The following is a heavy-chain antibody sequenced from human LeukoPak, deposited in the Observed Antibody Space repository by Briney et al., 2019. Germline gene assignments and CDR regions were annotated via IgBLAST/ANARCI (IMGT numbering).Heavy chain of an antibody. J-gene: IGHJ6*02. CDR3: ASFPPGGTSLDHYYYGMDV. Sequence: SETLSLTCTVSGGSISSYYWSWTRQPPGKGLEWIGYIYHSGSTYYNPSLKSRVTISVDRSKNQFSLRLSSVTAADTAVYYCASFPPGGTSLDHYYYGMDVWGQGTTVTVSS. V-gene: IGHV4-59*12. D-gene: IGHD2-2*01. CDR2: IYHSGST. CDR1: GGSISSYY.